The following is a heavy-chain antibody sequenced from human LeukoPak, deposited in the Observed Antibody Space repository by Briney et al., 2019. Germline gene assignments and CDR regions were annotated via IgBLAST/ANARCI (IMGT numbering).Heavy chain of an antibody. J-gene: IGHJ6*03. CDR3: ARLRRWLHNYYYYMDV. V-gene: IGHV4-34*01. CDR1: GGSFSGYY. CDR2: INHSGST. D-gene: IGHD5-24*01. Sequence: SETLSLTCAVYGGSFSGYYWSWLRQPPGKGLEWIGEINHSGSTNYNPSLKSRVTISVDTSKNQFSLKLSSVTAADTAVYYCARLRRWLHNYYYYMDVWGKGTTVTISS.